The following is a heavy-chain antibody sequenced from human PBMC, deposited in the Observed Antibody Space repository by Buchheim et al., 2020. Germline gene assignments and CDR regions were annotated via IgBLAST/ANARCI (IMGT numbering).Heavy chain of an antibody. CDR3: ARAMVRGAFDY. CDR2: VYQSGSA. D-gene: IGHD3-10*01. CDR1: GGSIGNTHW. V-gene: IGHV4-4*02. J-gene: IGHJ4*02. Sequence: QVQLQESGPGLVKPSGTLSLTCAVSGGSIGNTHWWSWFRQSPGKGLEWIGEVYQSGSANYNPSLRSRVTKSVDKSKNKCSLTLSSVTAADTAIYYCARAMVRGAFDYWGQGTL.